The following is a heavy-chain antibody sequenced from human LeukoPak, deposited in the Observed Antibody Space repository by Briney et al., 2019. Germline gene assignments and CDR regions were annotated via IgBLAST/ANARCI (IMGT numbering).Heavy chain of an antibody. CDR3: AKHPQGAAGAHFDY. D-gene: IGHD6-13*01. V-gene: IGHV3-23*01. Sequence: GGSLRLSCAASGFVLSNYAMSWVRQAPGKGLEWVSTISASGSRTYYTDSVKGRFSISRDNSRNTMYLQMNSLRAEDTAIYYGAKHPQGAAGAHFDYWGQGTLVTVSS. J-gene: IGHJ4*02. CDR2: ISASGSRT. CDR1: GFVLSNYA.